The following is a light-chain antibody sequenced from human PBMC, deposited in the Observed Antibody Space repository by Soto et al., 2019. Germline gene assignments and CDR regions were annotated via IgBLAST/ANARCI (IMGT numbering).Light chain of an antibody. CDR3: QQYNNWPPWT. Sequence: EILTTQSPATLSVSPGERATLSCRASQSVSSNLAWYQQKPGQAPRLLIYGASTRATGIPARFSGSGSGTEFTLTISSLQSEDFAVYYCQQYNNWPPWTFGQGTKVEIK. J-gene: IGKJ1*01. V-gene: IGKV3-15*01. CDR2: GAS. CDR1: QSVSSN.